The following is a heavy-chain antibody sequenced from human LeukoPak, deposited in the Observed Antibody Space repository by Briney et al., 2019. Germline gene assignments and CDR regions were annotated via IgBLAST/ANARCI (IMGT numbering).Heavy chain of an antibody. J-gene: IGHJ4*02. Sequence: SETLSLTCSVFGGSISGYYWSWIRQPAGKGLEWVGRVYASGGTNYNPSLKSRVTISVDTPNTQFSLRLSSVTAADTAVYYCARGSSNTAFDSWGQGTLVTVSS. D-gene: IGHD4-17*01. CDR2: VYASGGT. V-gene: IGHV4-4*07. CDR3: ARGSSNTAFDS. CDR1: GGSISGYY.